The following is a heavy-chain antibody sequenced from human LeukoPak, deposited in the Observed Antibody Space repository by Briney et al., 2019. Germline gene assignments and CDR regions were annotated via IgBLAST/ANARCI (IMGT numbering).Heavy chain of an antibody. CDR3: AASKGVVASFDY. J-gene: IGHJ4*02. V-gene: IGHV3-64*01. D-gene: IGHD3-22*01. Sequence: GGSLRLTCAASGFTFSSYAMHWVRQAPGKGLVDVSANSSNGGSTYYANSVKGRFTISRDNSKNTLYLQMGSLRAEDMAVYYCAASKGVVASFDYWGQGTLVTVSS. CDR2: NSSNGGST. CDR1: GFTFSSYA.